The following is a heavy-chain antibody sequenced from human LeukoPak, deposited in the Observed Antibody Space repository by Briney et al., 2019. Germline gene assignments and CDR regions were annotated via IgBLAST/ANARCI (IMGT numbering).Heavy chain of an antibody. CDR2: ISYDGSNK. CDR1: GFTFSSYG. D-gene: IGHD2-15*01. J-gene: IGHJ4*02. V-gene: IGHV3-30*18. CDR3: AKDVGRVVRGYFDC. Sequence: PGGSLRLSCAASGFTFSSYGMHWVSQAPGKGLEWVAVISYDGSNKYYADSVKGRFTISRDNSKNTLYPQMNSLRAEDTAVYYCAKDVGRVVRGYFDCWGQGTLVTVSS.